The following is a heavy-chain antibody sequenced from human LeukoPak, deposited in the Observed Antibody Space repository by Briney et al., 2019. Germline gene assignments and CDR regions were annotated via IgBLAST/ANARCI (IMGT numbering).Heavy chain of an antibody. CDR1: GGSISSGGYS. V-gene: IGHV4-30-2*01. J-gene: IGHJ4*02. CDR3: ARVEDCSSTSCYRFDY. CDR2: IYHSGST. Sequence: SQTLSLTCAVSGGSISSGGYSWSWIRQPPGKGLEWIGYIYHSGSTYYNPSLKSRVTISVGRSKNQFSLKLSSVTAADTAVYYCARVEDCSSTSCYRFDYWGQGTLVTVSS. D-gene: IGHD2-2*02.